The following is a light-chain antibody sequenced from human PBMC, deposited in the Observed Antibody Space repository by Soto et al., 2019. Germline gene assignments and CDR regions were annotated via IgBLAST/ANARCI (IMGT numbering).Light chain of an antibody. J-gene: IGKJ2*01. CDR1: RSVSRN. V-gene: IGKV3-15*01. CDR3: QQYGDWPPVT. CDR2: DAS. Sequence: EIVMTQSPATLSVSPGERATLSCRASRSVSRNLAWYQQKPGQPPRLLIYDASTRATGVPARFGGSGSGTEFTLTISGLQAEDFAVYYCQQYGDWPPVTFGQGTKVEI.